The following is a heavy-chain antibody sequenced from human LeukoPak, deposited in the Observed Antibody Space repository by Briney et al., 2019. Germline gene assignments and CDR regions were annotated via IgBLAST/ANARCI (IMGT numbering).Heavy chain of an antibody. CDR1: VGTFSSYA. V-gene: IGHV1-69*13. CDR3: ARGGDDYAFQYYFDY. CDR2: IIPIFGTA. J-gene: IGHJ4*02. Sequence: SVKVSCKASVGTFSSYAISWVRQAPGQGLEWMGGIIPIFGTANYAQKFQGRVTITADESTSTAYMELSSLRSEDTAVYYCARGGDDYAFQYYFDYWGQGSLVTVSS. D-gene: IGHD3-16*01.